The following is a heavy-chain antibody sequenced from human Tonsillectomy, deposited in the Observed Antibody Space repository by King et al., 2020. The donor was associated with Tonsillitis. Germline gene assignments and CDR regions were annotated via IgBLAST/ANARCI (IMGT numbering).Heavy chain of an antibody. CDR2: GSWNSGSI. V-gene: IGHV3-9*01. CDR1: GFTFEDDA. D-gene: IGHD1-26*01. Sequence: VQLVESVGGLVHPGRSLRLSFAVAGFTFEDDAMHWVRQFPGKGLAGVSIGSWNSGSIGDADSVKGRFTIARDNAKNSLYLQMDSLRPEDTALYYCAKSTSSSGSYPFDNWGQGTLVTVSS. J-gene: IGHJ4*02. CDR3: AKSTSSSGSYPFDN.